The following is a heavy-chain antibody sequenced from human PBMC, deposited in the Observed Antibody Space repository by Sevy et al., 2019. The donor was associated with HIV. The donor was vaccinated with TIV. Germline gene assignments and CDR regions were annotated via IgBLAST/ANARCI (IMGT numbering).Heavy chain of an antibody. CDR1: GDSVSSNSAA. D-gene: IGHD4-17*01. Sequence: SQTLSLTCAISGDSVSSNSAAWNWIRQSPSRGLEWLGRTYYRSKWYHDYAVSVKSRITINPDTSKNQFSLQLNSVTPEDTAVYYCVHGGTVTDYYFDYWGQGTLVTVSS. J-gene: IGHJ4*02. CDR2: TYYRSKWYH. V-gene: IGHV6-1*01. CDR3: VHGGTVTDYYFDY.